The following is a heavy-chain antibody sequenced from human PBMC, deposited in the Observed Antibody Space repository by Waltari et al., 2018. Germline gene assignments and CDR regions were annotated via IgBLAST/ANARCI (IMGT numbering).Heavy chain of an antibody. Sequence: QVQLVESGGGVVQPGRSLRPSCAASGFTFSSYGMHWVRQAPGKGLEWVAVIWYDGSNKYYADSVKGRFTISRDNSKNTLYLQMNSLRAEDTAVYYCASSSGGDAFDIWGQGTMVTVSS. J-gene: IGHJ3*02. D-gene: IGHD3-10*01. CDR3: ASSSGGDAFDI. V-gene: IGHV3-33*01. CDR1: GFTFSSYG. CDR2: IWYDGSNK.